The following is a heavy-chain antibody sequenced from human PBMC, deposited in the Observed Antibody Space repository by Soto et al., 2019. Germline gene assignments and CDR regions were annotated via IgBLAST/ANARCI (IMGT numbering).Heavy chain of an antibody. CDR3: ARGGGRGGDYYYYYYGMDV. J-gene: IGHJ6*02. CDR2: INPNSGGT. D-gene: IGHD4-17*01. Sequence: ASVKVSCKASGYTFTGYYMHWVRQAPGQGLEWMGWINPNSGGTNYAQKFQGWVTMTRDTSISTAYMELSRLRSDDTAVYYCARGGGRGGDYYYYYYGMDVWGQGTTVTVSS. CDR1: GYTFTGYY. V-gene: IGHV1-2*04.